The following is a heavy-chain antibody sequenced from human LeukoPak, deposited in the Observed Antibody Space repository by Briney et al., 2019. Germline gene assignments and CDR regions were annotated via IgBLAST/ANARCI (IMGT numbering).Heavy chain of an antibody. D-gene: IGHD2-2*01. CDR2: INPNSGGT. J-gene: IGHJ5*02. V-gene: IGHV1-2*02. Sequence: ASVKVSCKASGYTFTGYYMHWVRQAPGQGLEWMGWINPNSGGTNYAQKFQGRVTMTRDTSISTAYMELSRLRSDDTAVDYCARDKSDIVVVPAGDWFDPWGQGTLVTVSS. CDR3: ARDKSDIVVVPAGDWFDP. CDR1: GYTFTGYY.